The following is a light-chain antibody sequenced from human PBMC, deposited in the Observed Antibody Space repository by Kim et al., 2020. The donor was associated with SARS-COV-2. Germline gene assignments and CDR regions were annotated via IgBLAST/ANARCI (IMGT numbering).Light chain of an antibody. Sequence: PGERATLSCRASQSVSNYLAWYQQKPGQAPRLLIYDASKRATGIPARFSGSGSGTDFTLTISRLEPEDFAVYYCQQRSNWPPVFTFGAGTKVDIK. CDR3: QQRSNWPPVFT. CDR1: QSVSNY. V-gene: IGKV3-11*01. CDR2: DAS. J-gene: IGKJ3*01.